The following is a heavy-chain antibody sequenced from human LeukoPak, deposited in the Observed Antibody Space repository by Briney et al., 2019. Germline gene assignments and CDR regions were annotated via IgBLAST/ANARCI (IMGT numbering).Heavy chain of an antibody. CDR3: ANENYYGSGSYPDY. J-gene: IGHJ4*02. Sequence: PGRSLGLSCAASGFTFSSYGIHWVRQAPGKGLEWVALISYDGSNKYYADSVKGRFTISRDNSKNTLYLQMNSLRAEDTAVYYCANENYYGSGSYPDYWGREPWSPSPQ. CDR1: GFTFSSYG. V-gene: IGHV3-30*18. D-gene: IGHD3-10*01. CDR2: ISYDGSNK.